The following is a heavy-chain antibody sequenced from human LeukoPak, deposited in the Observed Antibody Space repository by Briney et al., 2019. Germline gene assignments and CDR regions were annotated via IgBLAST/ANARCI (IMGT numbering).Heavy chain of an antibody. CDR3: ARAFSPHYDSSGLGAFDI. CDR2: INPSGGST. V-gene: IGHV1-46*01. D-gene: IGHD3-22*01. Sequence: VSVKVSCKASGYTFTSYYMHWVRQAPGQGLEWMGIINPSGGSTSYAQKFQGRVTMTRDTSTSTVYMELSSLRSEDTAVYYCARAFSPHYDSSGLGAFDIWGQGTMVTVSS. CDR1: GYTFTSYY. J-gene: IGHJ3*02.